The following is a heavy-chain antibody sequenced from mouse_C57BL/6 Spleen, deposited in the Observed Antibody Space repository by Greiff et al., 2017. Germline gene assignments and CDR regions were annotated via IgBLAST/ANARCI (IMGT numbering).Heavy chain of an antibody. J-gene: IGHJ2*01. CDR2: IYPGSGCT. D-gene: IGHD3-3*01. CDR3: ARPGTGQFDY. Sequence: EVQLQQPGAELVRPGSSVKMSCKTSGYTFTSYGIHWVKQRPGQGLEWIGFIYPGSGCTKYNEKFKGKATLTSDTSSSTAYMQLSSLTSEDSAIYYCARPGTGQFDYWGQGTTLTVSS. CDR1: GYTFTSYG. V-gene: IGHV1-58*01.